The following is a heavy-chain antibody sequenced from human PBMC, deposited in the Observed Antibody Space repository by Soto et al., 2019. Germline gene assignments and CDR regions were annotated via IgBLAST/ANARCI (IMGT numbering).Heavy chain of an antibody. V-gene: IGHV4-59*08. CDR2: IYYSGGT. Sequence: QVQLQESGPGLVKPSETLSLTCTVSSGSISSYYWSWIRQPPGKGLNWIGYIYYSGGTNYNPSLTSRVTISGDTSKNQFSLKLSSVTAADTAVYYCARGAPAYFDWLFNFDYWGQGTLVTVSS. CDR1: SGSISSYY. J-gene: IGHJ4*02. CDR3: ARGAPAYFDWLFNFDY. D-gene: IGHD3-9*01.